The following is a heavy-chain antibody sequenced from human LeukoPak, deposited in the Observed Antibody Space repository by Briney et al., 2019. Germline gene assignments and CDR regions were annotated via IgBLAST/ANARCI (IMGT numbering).Heavy chain of an antibody. V-gene: IGHV3-74*01. J-gene: IGHJ4*02. D-gene: IGHD3-10*01. CDR1: GFAFSGCW. CDR3: YIYGSGSYSIADY. Sequence: PGGSLRLTCAASGFAFSGCWMHWVRQAPGKGLVWVSRINSDGSSTSYADSVKGRFTISRDNAKNTLYLQMNSLRAEDTAVYYCYIYGSGSYSIADYWGQGTLVTVSS. CDR2: INSDGSST.